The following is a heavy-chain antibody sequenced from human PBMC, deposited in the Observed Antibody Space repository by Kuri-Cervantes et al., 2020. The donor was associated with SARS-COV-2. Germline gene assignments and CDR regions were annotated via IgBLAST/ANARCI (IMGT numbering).Heavy chain of an antibody. CDR3: ASLGSGKGAIDY. CDR2: IKEDGSQR. Sequence: GESLKISCAASGFTFSGYWMTWVRQAPGKGLEWVANIKEDGSQRYYVGSVKGRFTISRDNANSSLYLQMNYLGAGDTALYYCASLGSGKGAIDYWGQGTLVTVSS. V-gene: IGHV3-7*01. D-gene: IGHD6-25*01. CDR1: GFTFSGYW. J-gene: IGHJ4*02.